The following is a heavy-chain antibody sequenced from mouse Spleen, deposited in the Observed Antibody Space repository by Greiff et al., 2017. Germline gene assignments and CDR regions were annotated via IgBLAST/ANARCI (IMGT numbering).Heavy chain of an antibody. J-gene: IGHJ4*01. CDR1: GYTFTDYY. D-gene: IGHD1-1*02. CDR2: INPNNGGT. V-gene: IGHV1-26*01. Sequence: VQLKQSGPELVKPGASVKISCKASGYTFTDYYMNWVKQSHGKSLEWIGDINPNNGGTSYNQKFKGKATLTVDKSSSTAYMELRSLTSEDSAVYYCARPSGYDGSYLYAMDYWGQGTSVTVSS. CDR3: ARPSGYDGSYLYAMDY.